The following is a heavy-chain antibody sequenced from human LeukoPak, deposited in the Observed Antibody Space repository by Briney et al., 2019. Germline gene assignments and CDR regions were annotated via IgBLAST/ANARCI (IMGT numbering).Heavy chain of an antibody. Sequence: TGRSLRLSCSASGFTFSSYWMSWVRQAPGKGLEWVANIKQDGSEKYYVDSVKGRFTISRDNAKNSLYLQMNSLRAEDTALYYCARDGTTYSSSWYLFLDDAFDIWGQGTMVTVSS. CDR1: GFTFSSYW. CDR2: IKQDGSEK. V-gene: IGHV3-7*01. CDR3: ARDGTTYSSSWYLFLDDAFDI. D-gene: IGHD6-13*01. J-gene: IGHJ3*02.